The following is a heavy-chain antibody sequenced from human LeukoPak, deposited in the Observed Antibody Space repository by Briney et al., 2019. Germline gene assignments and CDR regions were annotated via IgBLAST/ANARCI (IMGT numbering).Heavy chain of an antibody. J-gene: IGHJ3*02. CDR3: AKEWPEGELSLLGVGSEAFDI. D-gene: IGHD3-16*02. V-gene: IGHV3-7*03. CDR1: GFTFSSYW. CDR2: IKQDGSEK. Sequence: PGGSLRLSCAASGFTFSSYWMSWVRQAPGKGLEWVANIKQDGSEKYYVDSVKGRFTISRDNAKNSLYLQMNSLRAEDTAVYYCAKEWPEGELSLLGVGSEAFDIWGQGTMVTVSS.